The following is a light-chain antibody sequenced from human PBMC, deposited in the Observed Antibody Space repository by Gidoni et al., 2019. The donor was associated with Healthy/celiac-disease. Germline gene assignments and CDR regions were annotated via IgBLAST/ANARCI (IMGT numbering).Light chain of an antibody. V-gene: IGLV1-40*01. CDR3: QSYDSSLSGSNYV. Sequence: QSVLTQPPSVSGAPGQRVTISCTGSSSNIGAGYDVHWYQQLPGTAPKLLIYGNSNRPSGVPDRFSGSKSGTSACLAITGLQAEDEADYYCQSYDSSLSGSNYVFGTGTKVTVL. J-gene: IGLJ1*01. CDR2: GNS. CDR1: SSNIGAGYD.